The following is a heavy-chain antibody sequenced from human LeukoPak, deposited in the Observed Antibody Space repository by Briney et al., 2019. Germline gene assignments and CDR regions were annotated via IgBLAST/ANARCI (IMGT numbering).Heavy chain of an antibody. CDR2: IYDIGST. V-gene: IGHV4-59*08. D-gene: IGHD3-22*01. CDR1: GGSVSSYY. J-gene: IGHJ5*02. CDR3: ARTYYYDSSGYLNHWFDP. Sequence: SETLSLTCTVSGGSVSSYYWSWIRQPPGKGLEWIGYIYDIGSTKYNPSLKSRVTTSVDTSKNQFSLKLSSVTAADTAVYHCARTYYYDSSGYLNHWFDPWGQGTLVTVSS.